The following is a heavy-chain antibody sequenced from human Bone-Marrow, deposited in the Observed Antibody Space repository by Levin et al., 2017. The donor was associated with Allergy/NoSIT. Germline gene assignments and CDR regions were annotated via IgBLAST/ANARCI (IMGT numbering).Heavy chain of an antibody. V-gene: IGHV4-34*01. D-gene: IGHD3-10*01. J-gene: IGHJ3*02. CDR2: INHSGST. Sequence: PSETLSLTCAVYGGSFSGYYWSWIRQPPGKGLEWIGEINHSGSTNYNPSLKSRVTISVDTSKNQFSLKLSSVTAADTAVYYCARAVTLGMVRGVIIMADAFDIWGQGTMVTVSS. CDR1: GGSFSGYY. CDR3: ARAVTLGMVRGVIIMADAFDI.